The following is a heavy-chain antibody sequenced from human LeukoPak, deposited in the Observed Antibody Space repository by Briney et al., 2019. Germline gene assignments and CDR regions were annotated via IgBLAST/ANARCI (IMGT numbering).Heavy chain of an antibody. CDR1: GFTFSSYS. CDR2: ISSSSRYI. CDR3: ARCSGGSTYRSDDY. J-gene: IGHJ4*02. V-gene: IGHV3-21*01. Sequence: GGSLRLSCAASGFTFSSYSINWVRQGPGKGLEGVSSISSSSRYIYYEDSVKGRFTISRDNAKNSLYLHMNSLRAEDTAVYYCARCSGGSTYRSDDYWGQGTLVTVSS. D-gene: IGHD2-15*01.